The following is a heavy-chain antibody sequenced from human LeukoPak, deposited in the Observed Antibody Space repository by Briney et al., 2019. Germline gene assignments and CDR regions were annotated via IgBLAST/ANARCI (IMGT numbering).Heavy chain of an antibody. Sequence: PGGSLRLSCVASEFTFSSYEMNWVRQAPGKGLECISYIGSSGSITYYADSVKGRFTISRDNAKSSLYLQMNSLRAEDTAVYYCARELGVYNWFDPWGQGTLVTVSS. CDR3: ARELGVYNWFDP. J-gene: IGHJ5*02. D-gene: IGHD3-10*01. CDR1: EFTFSSYE. V-gene: IGHV3-48*03. CDR2: IGSSGSIT.